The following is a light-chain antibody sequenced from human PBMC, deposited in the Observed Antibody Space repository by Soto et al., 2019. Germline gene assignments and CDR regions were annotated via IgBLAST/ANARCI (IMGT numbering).Light chain of an antibody. J-gene: IGKJ5*01. CDR2: DAS. Sequence: EIVLTPSPATLSSSPRERPTLSCRASQSVKTFLVWYQQRPGQAPRLLIYDASHRAAGIPARFSGSGFGTDFTLTISSLEPEDAAVYYCQQRSNWPPITFGQGTRLEIK. CDR1: QSVKTF. CDR3: QQRSNWPPIT. V-gene: IGKV3-11*01.